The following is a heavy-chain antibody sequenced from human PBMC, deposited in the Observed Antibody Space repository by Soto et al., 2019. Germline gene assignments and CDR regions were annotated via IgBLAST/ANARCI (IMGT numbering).Heavy chain of an antibody. Sequence: VASVKVSCKASGYTFTSYGISWVRQAPGQGLEWMGWISAYNGNTNYAQKLQGRVTMTTDTSTSTAYMELRSLRSDDTAVYYCARLDYDSSGYYYYFDYWGQGTLVTVSS. CDR3: ARLDYDSSGYYYYFDY. D-gene: IGHD3-22*01. CDR1: GYTFTSYG. CDR2: ISAYNGNT. V-gene: IGHV1-18*01. J-gene: IGHJ4*02.